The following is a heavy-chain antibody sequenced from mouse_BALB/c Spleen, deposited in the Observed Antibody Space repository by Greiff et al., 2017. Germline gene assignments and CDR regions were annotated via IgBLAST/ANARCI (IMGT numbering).Heavy chain of an antibody. CDR3: ARHSSGYGAMDY. J-gene: IGHJ4*01. CDR1: GFTFSSYT. V-gene: IGHV5-12-2*01. D-gene: IGHD3-1*01. CDR2: ISNGGGST. Sequence: EVKLMESGGGLVQPGGSLKLSCAASGFTFSSYTMSWVRQTPEKRLEWVAYISNGGGSTYYPDTVKGRFTISRDNAKNTLYLQMSSLKSEDTAMYYCARHSSGYGAMDYWGQGTSVTVSS.